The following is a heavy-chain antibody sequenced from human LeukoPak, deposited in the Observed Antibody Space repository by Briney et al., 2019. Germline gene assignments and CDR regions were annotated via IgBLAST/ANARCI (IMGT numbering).Heavy chain of an antibody. Sequence: GESLRLSCAASGFTFSSYAMHWVRQAPGKGLEWVAVISYDGSNKYYADSVKGRFTISRDNSKNTLYLQMNSLRAEDTAVYYCAREDIAAAGPLDYWGQGTLDTVSS. D-gene: IGHD6-13*01. V-gene: IGHV3-30-3*01. CDR2: ISYDGSNK. CDR3: AREDIAAAGPLDY. CDR1: GFTFSSYA. J-gene: IGHJ4*02.